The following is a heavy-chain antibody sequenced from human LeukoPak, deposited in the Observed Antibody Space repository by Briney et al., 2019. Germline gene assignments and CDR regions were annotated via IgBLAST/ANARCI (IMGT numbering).Heavy chain of an antibody. CDR1: GFTFSSSW. V-gene: IGHV3-7*01. Sequence: GGSLRLSCSASGFTFSSSWMTWVRQAPGKGLEWVANIKQDGSKQYTADSLKGRFTISKDNDKRLVFLQMNSLRVDDTAVYYCARVGPAYYYYYMDAWGNGTTVIVSS. CDR3: ARVGPAYYYYYMDA. CDR2: IKQDGSKQ. J-gene: IGHJ6*03.